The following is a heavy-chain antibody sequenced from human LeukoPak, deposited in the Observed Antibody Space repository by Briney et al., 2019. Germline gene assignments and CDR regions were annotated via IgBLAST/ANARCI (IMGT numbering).Heavy chain of an antibody. V-gene: IGHV3-23*01. J-gene: IGHJ5*02. CDR2: IRASGGNT. CDR3: AKEYGDYGPDWFDP. CDR1: GFTFSNYA. Sequence: PGASLRLSCAASGFTFSNYAMNWVRQAPGKGLEWVSGIRASGGNTYYADSVKGRLTISRDNSKNTLYLQMHSLRAEDTAVYYCAKEYGDYGPDWFDPWGQGNLVTVSS. D-gene: IGHD4-17*01.